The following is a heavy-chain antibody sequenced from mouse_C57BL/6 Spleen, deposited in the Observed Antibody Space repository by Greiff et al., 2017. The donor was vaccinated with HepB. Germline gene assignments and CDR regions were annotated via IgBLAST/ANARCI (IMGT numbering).Heavy chain of an antibody. Sequence: EVQVVESGGDLVKPGGSLKLSCAASGFTFSSYGMSWVRQTPDKRLEWVATISSGGSYTYYPDSVKGRFTISRDNAKNTLYLQMSSLKSEDTAMYYCARQGDYGSSYWYFDVWGTGTTVTVSS. D-gene: IGHD1-1*01. CDR2: ISSGGSYT. J-gene: IGHJ1*03. CDR1: GFTFSSYG. CDR3: ARQGDYGSSYWYFDV. V-gene: IGHV5-6*01.